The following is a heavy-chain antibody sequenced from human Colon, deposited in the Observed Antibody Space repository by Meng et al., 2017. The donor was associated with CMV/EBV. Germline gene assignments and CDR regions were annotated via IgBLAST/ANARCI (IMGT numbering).Heavy chain of an antibody. J-gene: IGHJ4*02. V-gene: IGHV1-18*01. CDR2: ISAHSGDT. CDR3: ARDWEAAWNTAITDY. CDR1: GYTFTSYG. D-gene: IGHD1/OR15-1a*01. Sequence: QVQLLQSGTEVKKPGASVKVSCKASGYTFTSYGISWLRQAPGQGLEWMGWISAHSGDTRFGHKFKGRVIMTTDTASSTAHMELRNLRSDDTAVYYCARDWEAAWNTAITDYWGQGTLVTVSS.